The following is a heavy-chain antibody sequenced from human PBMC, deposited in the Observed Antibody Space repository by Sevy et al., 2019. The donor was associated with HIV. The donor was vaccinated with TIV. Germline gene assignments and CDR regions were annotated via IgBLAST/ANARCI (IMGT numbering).Heavy chain of an antibody. V-gene: IGHV3-7*01. CDR1: GFTLSSRW. CDR3: LPSGGGHAGY. D-gene: IGHD2-15*01. Sequence: GGSLRLSCAASGFTLSSRWMSWVRQAPGKGLEWVANIKQDGSEKYYVDSVKDRFTISRDNAKNSLYLQMNSLRAEDTAVYYFLPSGGGHAGYWGQGTLVTVSS. J-gene: IGHJ4*02. CDR2: IKQDGSEK.